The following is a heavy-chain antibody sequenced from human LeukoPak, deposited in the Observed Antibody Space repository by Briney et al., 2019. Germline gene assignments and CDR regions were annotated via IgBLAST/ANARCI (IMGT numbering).Heavy chain of an antibody. CDR1: GFTFSSYS. D-gene: IGHD3-10*01. CDR3: AVAPQNYYGSGSSSFDY. Sequence: PGGSLRLSCAASGFTFSSYSMTWVRQAPGKGLEWVSSISSSSRYIYYADSMKGRFTISRDNAKNSLYLQMNSLRAEDTAVYYCAVAPQNYYGSGSSSFDYWGQGTLVTVSS. V-gene: IGHV3-21*01. CDR2: ISSSSRYI. J-gene: IGHJ4*02.